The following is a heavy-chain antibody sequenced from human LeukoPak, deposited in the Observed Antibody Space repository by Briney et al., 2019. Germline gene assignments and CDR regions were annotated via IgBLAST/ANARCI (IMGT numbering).Heavy chain of an antibody. Sequence: PGRSLRLSCAASGFTFSSYAMHCVRQAPGKGLEWVAVISYDGSNKYYADSVKGRFTISRDNSKNTLYLQMNSLRAEDTAVYYCARDRDSNYRSANAFDIWGQGTMVTVSS. CDR3: ARDRDSNYRSANAFDI. J-gene: IGHJ3*02. D-gene: IGHD3-10*01. CDR1: GFTFSSYA. CDR2: ISYDGSNK. V-gene: IGHV3-30-3*01.